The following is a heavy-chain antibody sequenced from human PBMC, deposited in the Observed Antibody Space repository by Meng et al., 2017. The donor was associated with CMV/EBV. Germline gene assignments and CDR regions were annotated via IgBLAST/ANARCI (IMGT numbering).Heavy chain of an antibody. CDR1: GFTFGDYA. CDR2: IRSKAYGGTT. Sequence: GGSLRLSCTASGFTFGDYAMSWVRQAPGKGLEWVGFIRSKAYGGTTEYAASVKGRFTISRDDSKSIAYLQMNSLKTEDTAVYYCTREEEGYCSSTSCYRGGMDVWGQGTTVTVSS. J-gene: IGHJ6*02. V-gene: IGHV3-49*04. CDR3: TREEEGYCSSTSCYRGGMDV. D-gene: IGHD2-2*02.